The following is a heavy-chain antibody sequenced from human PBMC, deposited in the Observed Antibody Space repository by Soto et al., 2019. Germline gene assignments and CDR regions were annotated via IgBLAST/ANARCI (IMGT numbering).Heavy chain of an antibody. CDR2: ISGSMEWDSYISGSSSTI. CDR1: GFIFSNYS. V-gene: IGHV3-48*01. D-gene: IGHD5-18*01. J-gene: IGHJ4*02. Sequence: TGGSLRLSCAASGFIFSNYSMNWVRQAPWKGLEWVSYISGSMEWDSYISGSSSTIYYTDSVKGRFTISRDNAKNSLYLQMNSLRAEDTAVYYCARGVRNNYGYLPDHWGQRT. CDR3: ARGVRNNYGYLPDH.